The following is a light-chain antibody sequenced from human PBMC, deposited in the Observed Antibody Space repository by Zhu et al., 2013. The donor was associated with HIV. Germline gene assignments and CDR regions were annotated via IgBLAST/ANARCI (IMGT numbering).Light chain of an antibody. CDR3: QQSYDTPST. V-gene: IGKV1-39*01. J-gene: IGKJ3*01. CDR2: AAS. CDR1: QNIATF. Sequence: DIQMTQSPSSLSASVGDRVTITCRASQNIATFLNWYQQKPGKAPKLLIYAASSLQSGSHQGSVAVDLRQISLSPSAVCNLKYFATYYCQQSYDTPSTFGPGTKVDVK.